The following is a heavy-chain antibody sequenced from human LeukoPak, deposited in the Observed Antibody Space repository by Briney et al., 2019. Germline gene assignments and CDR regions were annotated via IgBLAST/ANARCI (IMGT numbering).Heavy chain of an antibody. V-gene: IGHV4-34*01. CDR2: INHSGST. D-gene: IGHD4-17*01. Sequence: SETLSLTCTVSGGSISSYYWSWIGQPPGKGLEWIGEINHSGSTNYNPSLKSRVTISVDTSKNQFSLKLSSVTAADTAVYYCARGSDYGDYLNWFDPWGQGTLVTVSS. J-gene: IGHJ5*02. CDR1: GGSISSYY. CDR3: ARGSDYGDYLNWFDP.